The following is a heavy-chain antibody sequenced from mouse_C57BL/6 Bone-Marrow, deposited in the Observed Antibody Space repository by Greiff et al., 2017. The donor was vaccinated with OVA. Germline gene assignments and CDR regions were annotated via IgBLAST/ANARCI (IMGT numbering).Heavy chain of an antibody. D-gene: IGHD2-4*01. CDR2: IYPSDSFT. J-gene: IGHJ3*01. CDR1: GYTFTSYW. V-gene: IGHV1-50*01. Sequence: QVQLQQPGAELVKPGASVKLSCKASGYTFTSYWMQWVKQRPGQGLEWIGEIYPSDSFTNYHQKFKGKATLTVDPPASTAYMQLSSLTSEDSAVYYCARDDYDGFAYWGQGTLVTVSA. CDR3: ARDDYDGFAY.